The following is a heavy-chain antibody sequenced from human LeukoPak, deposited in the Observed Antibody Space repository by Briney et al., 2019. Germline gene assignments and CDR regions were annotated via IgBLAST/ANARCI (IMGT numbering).Heavy chain of an antibody. V-gene: IGHV4-59*01. Sequence: PSETLSLTCTVSGGSISSYYWSWIRLPPGKGLEWIGYLSKSGNTNYSPSLKSRVTIFGDTSKNQFFLKLSSVTAADTAMYYCARALYVNSFYAFDIWGQGTLVTVSS. D-gene: IGHD2-2*02. CDR3: ARALYVNSFYAFDI. CDR2: LSKSGNT. J-gene: IGHJ3*02. CDR1: GGSISSYY.